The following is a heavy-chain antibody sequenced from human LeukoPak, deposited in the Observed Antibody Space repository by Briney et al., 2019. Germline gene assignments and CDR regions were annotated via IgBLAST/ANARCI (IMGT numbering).Heavy chain of an antibody. CDR2: IDPSDSYT. Sequence: GESLKISCKGSGYSFTSYWISWVRQMPGKGLEWMGRIDPSDSYTNYSPPFQGHVTISADKSISTAYLQWSSLKASDTAMYYCARLDSGPFDYFDYWGQGTLVTVSS. V-gene: IGHV5-10-1*01. CDR3: ARLDSGPFDYFDY. CDR1: GYSFTSYW. D-gene: IGHD5-12*01. J-gene: IGHJ4*02.